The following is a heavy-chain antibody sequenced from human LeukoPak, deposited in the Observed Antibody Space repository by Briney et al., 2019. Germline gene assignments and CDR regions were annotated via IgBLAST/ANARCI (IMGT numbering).Heavy chain of an antibody. J-gene: IGHJ4*02. V-gene: IGHV4-39*01. CDR1: GGSISSDSYY. Sequence: KTSETLSLTCTVSGGSISSDSYYWAWIRQPPGTGLEWIASIYYSGSTYYNPSLKSRVTISVDTSRNQFSLKLSSVTAADTAVYYCASLAVAGLSEGYWGQGTLVIVSS. CDR2: IYYSGST. CDR3: ASLAVAGLSEGY. D-gene: IGHD6-19*01.